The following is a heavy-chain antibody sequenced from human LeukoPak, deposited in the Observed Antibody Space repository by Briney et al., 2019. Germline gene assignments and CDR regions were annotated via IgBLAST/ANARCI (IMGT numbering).Heavy chain of an antibody. CDR1: GFTFNNYA. V-gene: IGHV3-30*04. CDR3: ASDIGYSYGRGGY. D-gene: IGHD5-18*01. CDR2: ISYDASNE. J-gene: IGHJ4*02. Sequence: PGGSLRLSCAVSGFTFNNYAFHWVRQAPGKGLEWVAIISYDASNEYYADSVKGRFTISRDNSKNILYLQMNSLRAEDTGVYYCASDIGYSYGRGGYWGQGTLVTVSS.